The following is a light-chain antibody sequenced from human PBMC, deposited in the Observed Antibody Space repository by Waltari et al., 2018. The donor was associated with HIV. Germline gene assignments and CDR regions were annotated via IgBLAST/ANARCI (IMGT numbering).Light chain of an antibody. CDR1: QSVLYSSNNENY. CDR3: QQYYSTPYS. J-gene: IGKJ2*03. V-gene: IGKV4-1*01. Sequence: DIVMTQSPDSLAVSLGERATINCKSSQSVLYSSNNENYLAWYQQKAGQPPKLLIYWASTRESGVPGRFSGSGSGTDFTLTISSLQAEDVAVYYCQQYYSTPYSFGQGTKLEI. CDR2: WAS.